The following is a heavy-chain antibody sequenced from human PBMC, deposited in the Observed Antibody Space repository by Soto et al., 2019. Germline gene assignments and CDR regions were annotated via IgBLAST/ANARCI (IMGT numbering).Heavy chain of an antibody. CDR3: ARGIVGATAYDY. V-gene: IGHV1-3*05. D-gene: IGHD1-26*01. Sequence: QVQLVQSGAEEKKPGASVKVSCKASGYTFTSYAMHWVRQAPGQRLEWMGWINAGNGNTKYSQKFQGRVTITRDTAASTAYMELSSLRSGDTAVYYCARGIVGATAYDYWGQGTLVTVSS. CDR1: GYTFTSYA. CDR2: INAGNGNT. J-gene: IGHJ4*02.